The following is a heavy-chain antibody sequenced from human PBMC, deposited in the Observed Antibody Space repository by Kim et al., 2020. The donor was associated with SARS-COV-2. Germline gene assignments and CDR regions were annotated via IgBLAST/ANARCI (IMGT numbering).Heavy chain of an antibody. CDR1: GYTFTSYY. Sequence: ASVKVSCKASGYTFTSYYMHWVRQAPGQGLEWMGIINPSGGSTSYAQKFQGRVTMTRDTSTSTVYMELSSLRSEDTAVYYCARGPQWGSGSNPRFGGYYYYYGMDVWGQGTTVTVSS. CDR3: ARGPQWGSGSNPRFGGYYYYYGMDV. D-gene: IGHD3-10*01. CDR2: INPSGGST. V-gene: IGHV1-46*01. J-gene: IGHJ6*02.